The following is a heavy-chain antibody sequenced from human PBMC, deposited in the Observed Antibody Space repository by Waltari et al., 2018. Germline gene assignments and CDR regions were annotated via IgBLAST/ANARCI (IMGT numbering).Heavy chain of an antibody. Sequence: QVHLQESGPGLVKSSETLSLTCSVSGASISSSYWSWIRQSAAQGLEWIGRIYTTGTPNYSPSLTSRVTMSIDTSKNLLSLNLSSVTAADTGIYYCARMKKNRESAATWYPPSFDSWGQGILVTISS. J-gene: IGHJ5*01. CDR1: GASISSSY. CDR3: ARMKKNRESAATWYPPSFDS. V-gene: IGHV4-4*07. CDR2: IYTTGTP. D-gene: IGHD3-10*01.